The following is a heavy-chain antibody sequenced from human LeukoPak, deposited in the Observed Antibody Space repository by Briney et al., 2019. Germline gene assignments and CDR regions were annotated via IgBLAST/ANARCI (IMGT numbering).Heavy chain of an antibody. CDR2: ISGSGGST. CDR1: GFTFSSYA. D-gene: IGHD3-9*01. Sequence: GGSLRLSCAASGFTFSSYAMSWVRQAPGKGLEWVSAISGSGGSTYYADSVEGRFTISRDNSKNTLYLQMNSLRAEDTAVYYCAKERLRYFDWLLSSFFDYWGQGTLVTVSS. J-gene: IGHJ4*02. CDR3: AKERLRYFDWLLSSFFDY. V-gene: IGHV3-23*01.